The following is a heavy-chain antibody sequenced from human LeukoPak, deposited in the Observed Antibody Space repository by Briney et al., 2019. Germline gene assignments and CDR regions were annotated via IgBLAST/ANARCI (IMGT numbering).Heavy chain of an antibody. Sequence: GGSLRLSCAASGFTFSSYAMSWVRQAPGKGLEWDSAISGSGGSTYYADSVKGRFTISRDNSKNTLYLQMNSLRAEDTAVYYCARDLGDSSSPDYWGQGTLVTVSS. CDR2: ISGSGGST. J-gene: IGHJ4*02. CDR1: GFTFSSYA. CDR3: ARDLGDSSSPDY. D-gene: IGHD6-6*01. V-gene: IGHV3-23*01.